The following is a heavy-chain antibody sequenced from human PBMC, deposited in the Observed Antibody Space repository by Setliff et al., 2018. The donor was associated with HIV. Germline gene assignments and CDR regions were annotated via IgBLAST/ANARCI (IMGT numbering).Heavy chain of an antibody. D-gene: IGHD3-10*01. J-gene: IGHJ4*02. CDR1: GGSISRNNDY. CDR3: ARTIGSGTFRYYFDY. V-gene: IGHV4-39*01. CDR2: IYYSGST. Sequence: TLSLTCTVSGGSISRNNDYWGWIRQPPGKGLVWIGSIYYSGSTHYNPSLQSRVTVSVDTSKNQFSLNLRSVTAADTAVYYCARTIGSGTFRYYFDYWGQGTLVTVSS.